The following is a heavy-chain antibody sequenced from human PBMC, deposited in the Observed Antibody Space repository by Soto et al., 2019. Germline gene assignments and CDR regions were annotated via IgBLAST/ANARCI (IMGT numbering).Heavy chain of an antibody. CDR1: GFTFSSYG. CDR2: ISYDGSNK. CDR3: AKDRIMTTVTNNWFDP. J-gene: IGHJ5*02. V-gene: IGHV3-30*18. D-gene: IGHD4-17*01. Sequence: GGSLRLSCAASGFTFSSYGMHWVRQAPGKGLEWVAVISYDGSNKYYADSVKGRFTISRDNSKNTLYLQMNSLRAEDTAVYYCAKDRIMTTVTNNWFDPWGQGTLVTVSS.